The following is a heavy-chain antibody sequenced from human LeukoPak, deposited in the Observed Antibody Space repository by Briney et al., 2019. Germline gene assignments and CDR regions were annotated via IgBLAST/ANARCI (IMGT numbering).Heavy chain of an antibody. CDR3: ASLLYYDILTGYLDY. J-gene: IGHJ4*02. Sequence: PGGSLRLSCAASGFTFSSYAMSWVRQAPGKGLEWVSYISSSGSTIYYADSVKGRFTISRDNAKNSLYLQMNSLRAEDTAVYYCASLLYYDILTGYLDYWGQGTLVTVSS. CDR1: GFTFSSYA. CDR2: ISSSGSTI. V-gene: IGHV3-48*04. D-gene: IGHD3-9*01.